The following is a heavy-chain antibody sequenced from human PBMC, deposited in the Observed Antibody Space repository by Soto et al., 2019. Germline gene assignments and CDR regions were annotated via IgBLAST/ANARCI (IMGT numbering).Heavy chain of an antibody. CDR2: INHSGST. V-gene: IGHV4-34*01. D-gene: IGHD3-3*01. CDR3: ARGTSGYDFWSGYYDY. J-gene: IGHJ4*02. CDR1: GGPFSGYY. Sequence: PSETLSLTCAVYGGPFSGYYWSWIRQSPGKGLEWIGEINHSGSTNYNPSLKSRVIISVDTSKNQFSLNLSSVTAADTAVYYCARGTSGYDFWSGYYDYWGQGTLVTVSS.